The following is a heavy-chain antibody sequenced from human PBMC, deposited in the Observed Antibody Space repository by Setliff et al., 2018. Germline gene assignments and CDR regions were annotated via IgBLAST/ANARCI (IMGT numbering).Heavy chain of an antibody. J-gene: IGHJ4*02. CDR2: VNPGGLTS. V-gene: IGHV1-46*01. CDR3: ARAGLAAAGRKGVFDH. CDR1: GYSFTSHY. Sequence: ASVKVSCKTSGYSFTSHYMHWVRQAPGQGLEWMGIVNPGGLTSSSTQKFEGRVTMTRDTSTSTVYMELNSLTSDDMAVYYCARAGLAAAGRKGVFDHWGQGTLVTVSS. D-gene: IGHD6-25*01.